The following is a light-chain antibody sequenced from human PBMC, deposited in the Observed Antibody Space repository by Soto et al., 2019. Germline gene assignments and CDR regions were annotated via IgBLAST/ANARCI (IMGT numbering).Light chain of an antibody. V-gene: IGKV3-11*01. Sequence: EIVLTQSPATLSLSPGERATLSCRASQSVSSYLAWYQQKSGQAPRLLIYDASNRATGIPARFSGSGSGTDFTLTISSLQPDDFATYYCQQYNSYLITFGQGTRLEIK. CDR2: DAS. CDR3: QQYNSYLIT. CDR1: QSVSSY. J-gene: IGKJ5*01.